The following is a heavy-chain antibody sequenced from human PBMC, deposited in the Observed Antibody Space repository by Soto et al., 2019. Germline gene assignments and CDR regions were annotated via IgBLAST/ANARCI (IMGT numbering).Heavy chain of an antibody. Sequence: HGGSLRLSCAASGFTFSESAMHWVRQASGKGLEWVGRIRNKDNNYATAYTASVKGRFTISRDDSKNTVYLQMNSLKIDDTALYYCAKGPWQPPHCFDPWGLGTLVTVPQ. D-gene: IGHD6-13*01. CDR1: GFTFSESA. CDR2: IRNKDNNYAT. J-gene: IGHJ5*02. V-gene: IGHV3-73*01. CDR3: AKGPWQPPHCFDP.